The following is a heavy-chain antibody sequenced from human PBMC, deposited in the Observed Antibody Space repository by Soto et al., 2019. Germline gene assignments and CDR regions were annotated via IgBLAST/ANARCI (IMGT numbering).Heavy chain of an antibody. CDR2: IYYSGST. CDR1: GGSISSGDYY. D-gene: IGHD3-22*01. V-gene: IGHV4-30-4*01. CDR3: ARLAVSSGPENWFDP. J-gene: IGHJ5*02. Sequence: QVQLQESGPGLVKPSQTLSLTCTVSGGSISSGDYYWSWIRQPPGKGLEWIGYIYYSGSTYYNPSLKSRFTISVDTSKTHFSLKLSSVTAADTAVYYCARLAVSSGPENWFDPWGQGTLVTVSS.